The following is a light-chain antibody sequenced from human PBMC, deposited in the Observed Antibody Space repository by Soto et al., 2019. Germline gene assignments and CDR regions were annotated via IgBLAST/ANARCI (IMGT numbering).Light chain of an antibody. J-gene: IGKJ1*01. Sequence: DIQMTQSPSTLSASVGDRVTITCRASQSISSWLAWYQQKPGKASKLLIYDASSLESGVTSRFSGSGSGTEFTLTISSLQPDDFATYYCQQYNSYSWTFGQGTKVEIK. CDR3: QQYNSYSWT. V-gene: IGKV1-5*01. CDR2: DAS. CDR1: QSISSW.